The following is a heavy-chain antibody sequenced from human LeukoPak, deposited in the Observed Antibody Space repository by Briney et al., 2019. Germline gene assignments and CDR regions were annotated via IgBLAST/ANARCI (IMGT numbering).Heavy chain of an antibody. Sequence: GGSLRLSCAAPGFTFSSYAMHWVRQAPGKGLEWVAVISYDGSNKYYADSVKGRFTISRDNSKNTLYLQMNSLRAEDTAVYYCARALVMANGAFDIWGQGTMVTVSS. CDR1: GFTFSSYA. D-gene: IGHD5-24*01. J-gene: IGHJ3*02. CDR2: ISYDGSNK. CDR3: ARALVMANGAFDI. V-gene: IGHV3-30*04.